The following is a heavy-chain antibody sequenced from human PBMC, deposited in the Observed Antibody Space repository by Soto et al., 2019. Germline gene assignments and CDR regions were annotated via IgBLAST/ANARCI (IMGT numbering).Heavy chain of an antibody. V-gene: IGHV4-34*01. CDR2: INHSGST. J-gene: IGHJ4*02. CDR1: GGSFSGYY. CDR3: ARAAPRYCSGGSCYSGXEY. Sequence: SETLSLTCAVYGGSFSGYYWSWIRQPPGKGLEWIGEINHSGSTNYNPSLKSRVTISVDTSKNQFSLKLSSVTAADTAVYYCARAAPRYCSGGSCYSGXEYWGQGTLVTVS. D-gene: IGHD2-15*01.